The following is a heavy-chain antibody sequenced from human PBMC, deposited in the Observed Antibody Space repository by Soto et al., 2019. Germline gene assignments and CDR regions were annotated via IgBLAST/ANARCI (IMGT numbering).Heavy chain of an antibody. Sequence: GGSLRLSCAASGFTFSSYAMSWVSQTTGKGLEWVSAISGSGGSTYYADSVKGRFTTSRDNSKNTLYLQMNSLRAEDTAVYYCARGGLLTSYYYYGMDVWGQGTTVTVSS. J-gene: IGHJ6*02. D-gene: IGHD2-15*01. CDR3: ARGGLLTSYYYYGMDV. CDR2: ISGSGGST. CDR1: GFTFSSYA. V-gene: IGHV3-23*01.